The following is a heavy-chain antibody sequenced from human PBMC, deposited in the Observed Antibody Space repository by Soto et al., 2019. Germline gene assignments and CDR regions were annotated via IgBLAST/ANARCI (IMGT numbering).Heavy chain of an antibody. D-gene: IGHD6-19*01. CDR1: GYTFTSYD. Sequence: QVQLVQSGAEVKEPGASVKVSCRASGYTFTSYDINWVRQATGQGPEWMGWVNPNSGNARYTQNFQGRVTMTRHTSINTAYMELSSLRSDDTAVYYCASGVAAGFDYWGQGTLVTVSS. V-gene: IGHV1-8*01. CDR2: VNPNSGNA. CDR3: ASGVAAGFDY. J-gene: IGHJ4*02.